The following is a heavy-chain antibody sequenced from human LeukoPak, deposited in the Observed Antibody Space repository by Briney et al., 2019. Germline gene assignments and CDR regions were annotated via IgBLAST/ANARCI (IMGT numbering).Heavy chain of an antibody. Sequence: HPGGSLRLSCAASGFTFSSYAMHWVRQAPGKGLEWVAVISYDGSNKYYADSVKGRFTISRDNSKNTLYLQMNSLRAEDTAVYYCAREATGYDAFDIWGQGTMVTVSS. CDR1: GFTFSSYA. V-gene: IGHV3-30-3*01. D-gene: IGHD1-1*01. CDR3: AREATGYDAFDI. CDR2: ISYDGSNK. J-gene: IGHJ3*02.